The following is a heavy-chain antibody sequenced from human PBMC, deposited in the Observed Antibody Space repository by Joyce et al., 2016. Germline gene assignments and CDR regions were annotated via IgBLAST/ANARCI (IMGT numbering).Heavy chain of an antibody. CDR3: ARSFFYCSGGSCFSGEWFDP. CDR2: VYYSGST. D-gene: IGHD2-15*01. J-gene: IGHJ5*02. Sequence: QLQLQESGPGLVKPSETLSLSCTVSGGSISSSTYYWGWIRQPPRKGREWIGSVYYSGSTYYNPSLKSRVTISVDTSKNQFSLKLTSVTAADTAVYYCARSFFYCSGGSCFSGEWFDPWGQGTLVTVSS. CDR1: GGSISSSTYY. V-gene: IGHV4-39*07.